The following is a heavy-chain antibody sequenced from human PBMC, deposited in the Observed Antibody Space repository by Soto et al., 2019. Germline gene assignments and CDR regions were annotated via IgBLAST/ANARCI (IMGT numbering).Heavy chain of an antibody. CDR3: ASGETYYGSGSSRF. D-gene: IGHD3-10*01. V-gene: IGHV1-69*01. CDR2: IIPIFGTA. Sequence: VKVSCKASGGTFSSYAISWVRQAPGQGLEWMGGIIPIFGTANYAQKFQGRVTITADESTSTAYMELSSLRSEDTAVYYCASGETYYGSGSSRFWGQGTLVTVSS. J-gene: IGHJ4*02. CDR1: GGTFSSYA.